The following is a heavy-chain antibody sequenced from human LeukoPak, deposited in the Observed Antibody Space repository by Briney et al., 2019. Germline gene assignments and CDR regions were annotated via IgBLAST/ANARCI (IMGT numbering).Heavy chain of an antibody. J-gene: IGHJ4*02. CDR1: GDSISGYY. D-gene: IGHD6-6*01. CDR2: IYTSGST. Sequence: SETLSLTCTVSGDSISGYYWSWIRQPPGKGLEWIGYIYTSGSTNYNPSLQSRVTISVDTSKSRFSLKLGSVTAADTAVYFCARQFSSSPSFDYWGQGTLVTVSS. V-gene: IGHV4-4*09. CDR3: ARQFSSSPSFDY.